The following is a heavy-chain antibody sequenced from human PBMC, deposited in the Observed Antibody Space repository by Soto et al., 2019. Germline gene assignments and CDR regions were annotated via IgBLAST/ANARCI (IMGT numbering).Heavy chain of an antibody. CDR1: GFTFSSYG. J-gene: IGHJ4*02. CDR2: IWYDGSNK. Sequence: QVQLVESGGGVVQPGRSLRLSCAASGFTFSSYGMHWVRQAPGKGLGWVAVIWYDGSNKYYADSVKGRFTISRDNSKNTLYLQMNSLRAEDTAVYYCAREENCSSTSCYAPDFDYWGQGTLVTVSS. CDR3: AREENCSSTSCYAPDFDY. V-gene: IGHV3-33*01. D-gene: IGHD2-2*01.